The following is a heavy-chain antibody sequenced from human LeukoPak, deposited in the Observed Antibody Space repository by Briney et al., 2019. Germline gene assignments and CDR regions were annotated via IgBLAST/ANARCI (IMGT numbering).Heavy chain of an antibody. V-gene: IGHV3-74*01. CDR3: ARDPLIVPTTTTLDY. D-gene: IGHD3-22*01. CDR1: GFTFSSYW. CDR2: INSDGSST. J-gene: IGHJ4*02. Sequence: GGSLRLSCAASGFTFSSYWMHWVRRAPGKGLVWVSRINSDGSSTSYADSVKGRFTISRDNAKNTLYLQMNSLRAEDTAVYYCARDPLIVPTTTTLDYWGQGTLVTVSS.